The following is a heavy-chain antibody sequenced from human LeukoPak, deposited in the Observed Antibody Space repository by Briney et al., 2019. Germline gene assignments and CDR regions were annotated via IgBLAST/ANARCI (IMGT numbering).Heavy chain of an antibody. CDR3: ARASNKYSSGSYYND. Sequence: GGSLRLSCAASGFTFSSYAMSWVRQAPGKGLEWVSAISGSGGSTYYADSVKGRFTISRDNSKNTLYLQMNSLRAEDTAVYYCARASNKYSSGSYYNDWGQGTLVTVSS. CDR2: ISGSGGST. D-gene: IGHD3-10*01. J-gene: IGHJ4*02. V-gene: IGHV3-23*01. CDR1: GFTFSSYA.